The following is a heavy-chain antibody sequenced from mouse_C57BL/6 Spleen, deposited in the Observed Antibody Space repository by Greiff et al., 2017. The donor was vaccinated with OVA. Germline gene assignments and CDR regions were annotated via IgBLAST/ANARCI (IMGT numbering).Heavy chain of an antibody. D-gene: IGHD2-3*01. J-gene: IGHJ4*01. CDR2: IYPGDGDT. CDR1: GYAFSSSW. Sequence: VQLQESGPELVKPGASVKISCKASGYAFSSSWMNWVKQRPGKGLEWIGRIYPGDGDTNYNGKFKGKATLTADKSSSTAYMQLSSLTSEDSAVYFCARSGDGYHYYAMDYWGQGTSVTVSS. CDR3: ARSGDGYHYYAMDY. V-gene: IGHV1-82*01.